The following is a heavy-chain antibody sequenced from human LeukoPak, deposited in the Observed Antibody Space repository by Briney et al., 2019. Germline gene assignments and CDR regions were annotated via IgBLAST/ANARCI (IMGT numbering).Heavy chain of an antibody. D-gene: IGHD3-10*01. Sequence: GGSLRLSCAASGFTFSSYAMSWVRQAPGKGLEWVGRIKSKTDGGTTDYAAPVKGRFTISRDGSKNTLYLQMNSLKTEDTAVYYCTTDPILWFGELGYWGQGTLVTVSS. V-gene: IGHV3-15*01. J-gene: IGHJ4*02. CDR1: GFTFSSYA. CDR2: IKSKTDGGTT. CDR3: TTDPILWFGELGY.